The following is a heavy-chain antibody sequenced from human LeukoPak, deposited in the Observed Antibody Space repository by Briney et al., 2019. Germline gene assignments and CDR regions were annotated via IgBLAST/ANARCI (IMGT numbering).Heavy chain of an antibody. Sequence: GGSLRLSCAASGFTFSSYSMNWVRQAPGKGLEWVSSISSSSSYIYYADSVKGRFTISRDNAKNSLYLQMNSLRAEDTAVYHCASSPYDSSGYLGPDAFDIWGQGTMVTVSS. J-gene: IGHJ3*02. CDR3: ASSPYDSSGYLGPDAFDI. CDR1: GFTFSSYS. CDR2: ISSSSSYI. V-gene: IGHV3-21*01. D-gene: IGHD3-22*01.